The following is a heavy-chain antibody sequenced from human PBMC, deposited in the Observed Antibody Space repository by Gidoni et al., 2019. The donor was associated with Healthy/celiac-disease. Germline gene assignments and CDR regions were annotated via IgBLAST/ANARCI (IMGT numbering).Heavy chain of an antibody. V-gene: IGHV3-9*01. CDR3: AKDFSRWGYCSSTSCLYYFDY. Sequence: EVQLVESGGGLVQPGRSLRLSCAASGFTFDDYAMHWVRQAPGKGLEWVSGISWNSGSIGYADSGKGRFTISRDNAKNSLYLQMNSLRAEDTALYYCAKDFSRWGYCSSTSCLYYFDYWGQGTLVTVSS. D-gene: IGHD2-2*01. CDR1: GFTFDDYA. J-gene: IGHJ4*02. CDR2: ISWNSGSI.